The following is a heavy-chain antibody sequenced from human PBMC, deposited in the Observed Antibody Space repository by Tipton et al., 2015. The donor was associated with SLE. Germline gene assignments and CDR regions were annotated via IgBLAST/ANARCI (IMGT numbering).Heavy chain of an antibody. CDR3: ARMDSSSWSRPVDY. CDR2: IIPIFGAT. Sequence: QLVQSGAEAKKPGDSLKVSCKASGYTFTSYGISWVRQAPGQGLEWMGRIIPIFGATNYAQKFQGRVTITADESTSTAYMELSSLRSEDTAVYYCARMDSSSWSRPVDYWGQGTLVTVSS. J-gene: IGHJ4*02. V-gene: IGHV1-69*18. CDR1: GYTFTSYG. D-gene: IGHD6-13*01.